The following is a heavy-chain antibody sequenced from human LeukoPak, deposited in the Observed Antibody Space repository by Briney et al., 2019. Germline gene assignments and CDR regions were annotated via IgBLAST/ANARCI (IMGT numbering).Heavy chain of an antibody. CDR1: GDSISSGDYY. Sequence: SETLSLTCTVSGDSISSGDYYWGWIRQPPGKGLEWIGSIYYSGSTYYNPSLKSRVTISVDTSKNQFSLKLSSVTAADTAVYYCARDSGSSVVQWQAFDIWGQGTMVTVSS. V-gene: IGHV4-39*07. D-gene: IGHD6-19*01. J-gene: IGHJ3*02. CDR3: ARDSGSSVVQWQAFDI. CDR2: IYYSGST.